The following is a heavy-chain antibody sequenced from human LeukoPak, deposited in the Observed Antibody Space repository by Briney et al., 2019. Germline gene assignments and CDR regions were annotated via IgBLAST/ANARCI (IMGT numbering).Heavy chain of an antibody. CDR2: ISGSGDST. V-gene: IGHV3-23*01. J-gene: IGHJ4*02. Sequence: GGSLRLSCAASGFTFSNYAMPWVRQAPGKGLEWVSTISGSGDSTYYSDSVRGRFTSSRDNSENTLYLQLNSLRAEDTAVYYCAKGGWGTVLDYWGQGTLVTVSS. CDR3: AKGGWGTVLDY. D-gene: IGHD3-16*01. CDR1: GFTFSNYA.